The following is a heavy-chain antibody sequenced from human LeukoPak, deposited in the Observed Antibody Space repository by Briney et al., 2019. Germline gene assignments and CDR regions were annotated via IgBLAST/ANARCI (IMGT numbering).Heavy chain of an antibody. D-gene: IGHD1-26*01. J-gene: IGHJ4*02. CDR2: IYYIRNT. CDR1: GGSVGSAGYY. CDR3: ARTQSQSGSYRYYSGY. Sequence: PSETLSLTCSVSGGSVGSAGYYRSWIRQPPGGGLEWIGYIYYIRNTNYNPSLKSRVTMSLDPSKNEFSLRLNSVTAADTAVYYCARTQSQSGSYRYYSGYWGQGTLVTVSS. V-gene: IGHV4-61*08.